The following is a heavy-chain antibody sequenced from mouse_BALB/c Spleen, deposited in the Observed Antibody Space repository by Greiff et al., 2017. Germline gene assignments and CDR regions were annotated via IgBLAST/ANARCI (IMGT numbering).Heavy chain of an antibody. D-gene: IGHD3-1*01. CDR3: TRQLGLYYFDY. J-gene: IGHJ2*01. V-gene: IGHV6-6*02. CDR2: IRLKSNNYAT. CDR1: GFTFSNYW. Sequence: EVQLVESGGGLVQPGGSMKLSCVASGFTFSNYWMNWVRQSPEKGLEWVAEIRLKSNNYATHYAESVKGRFTISRDDSKSSVYLQMNNLRAEDTGIYYYTRQLGLYYFDYWGQGTTLTVSS.